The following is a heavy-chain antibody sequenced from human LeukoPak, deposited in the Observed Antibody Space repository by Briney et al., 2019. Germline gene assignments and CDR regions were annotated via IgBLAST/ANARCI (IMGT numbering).Heavy chain of an antibody. CDR2: IYYTGST. CDR3: ARAGRGYSYGTFDY. Sequence: SETLSLTCAVSGASSGNPYRSWIRQPPGKGLEWVGYIYYTGSTNYNPSLKSRVTMSVDTSKNQFSLKLSSVTAADTAVYYCARAGRGYSYGTFDYWGQGTLVTVSS. D-gene: IGHD5-18*01. CDR1: GASSGNPY. J-gene: IGHJ4*02. V-gene: IGHV4-59*11.